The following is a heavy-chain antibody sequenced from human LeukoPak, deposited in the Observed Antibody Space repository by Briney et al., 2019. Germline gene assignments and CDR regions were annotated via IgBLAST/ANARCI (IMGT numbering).Heavy chain of an antibody. CDR1: GFTFSNYA. Sequence: GGSLRLSCAASGFTFSNYAMSWVRQAPGKGLEWVSAISGSGGSTYYVDSVKGRFTISRDNSKNTLYLQMNGLRAEDTAVYYCAKDLDVDIVVHDYRGQGTLVTVSS. D-gene: IGHD5-12*01. CDR2: ISGSGGST. J-gene: IGHJ4*02. CDR3: AKDLDVDIVVHDY. V-gene: IGHV3-23*01.